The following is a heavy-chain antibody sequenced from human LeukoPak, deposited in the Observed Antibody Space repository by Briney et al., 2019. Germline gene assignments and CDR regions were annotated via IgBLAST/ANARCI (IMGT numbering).Heavy chain of an antibody. Sequence: PSETLSLTCTVSNGSISSYYWSWIRQPPGKGLEWIGYIHYSGSTNYNPSLKSRVTMSVDTSKNQFSLKLSSVTAADTAVYYCARDYRTSGYRFDYWGQGTLVTVSS. CDR3: ARDYRTSGYRFDY. CDR1: NGSISSYY. CDR2: IHYSGST. D-gene: IGHD3-22*01. V-gene: IGHV4-59*12. J-gene: IGHJ4*02.